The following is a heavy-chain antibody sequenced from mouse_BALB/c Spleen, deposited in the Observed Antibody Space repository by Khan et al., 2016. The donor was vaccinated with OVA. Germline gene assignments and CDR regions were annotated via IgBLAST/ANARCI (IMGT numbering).Heavy chain of an antibody. D-gene: IGHD2-4*01. CDR3: ARNYPMITTVMDY. Sequence: QVQLKQSGPGLVAPSQSLSITCTVSGFSLTSYGVHWVRQPPGKGLEWLVVIWSDGKTTYNSTLKSRLSISKDNSKSQVFLKMNSLQTDDTAMYXLARNYPMITTVMDYWGQGTSVTVSS. CDR1: GFSLTSYG. J-gene: IGHJ4*01. V-gene: IGHV2-6*02. CDR2: IWSDGKT.